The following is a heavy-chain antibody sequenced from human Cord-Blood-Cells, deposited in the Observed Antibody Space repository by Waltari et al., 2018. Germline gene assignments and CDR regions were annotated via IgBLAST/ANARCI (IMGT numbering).Heavy chain of an antibody. CDR3: ARDVGGGTLDY. V-gene: IGHV1-2*04. J-gene: IGHJ4*02. Sequence: QVQLVQSGAEVKKPGASVKVSCTASGYTFTGYHMHSLRQAPGQGLEWMGWINPNSGGTNYAQKFQGWVTMTRDTSISTAYMELSRLRSDDTAVYYCARDVGGGTLDYWGQGTLVTVSS. CDR1: GYTFTGYH. CDR2: INPNSGGT. D-gene: IGHD3-16*01.